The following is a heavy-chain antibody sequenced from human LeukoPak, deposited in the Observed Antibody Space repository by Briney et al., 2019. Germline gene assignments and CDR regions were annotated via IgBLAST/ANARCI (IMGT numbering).Heavy chain of an antibody. CDR2: ISWDGGST. CDR1: GLTFDDYT. Sequence: GASLRLSCAASGLTFDDYTTHSVRQAPGKGLEWVSLISWDGGSTYYADSVKGRFTISRDNSKNSLYLQMNSLRTEDTALYYCAKDLSYYYYGMDVWGQGTTVTVSS. J-gene: IGHJ6*02. CDR3: AKDLSYYYYGMDV. V-gene: IGHV3-43*01.